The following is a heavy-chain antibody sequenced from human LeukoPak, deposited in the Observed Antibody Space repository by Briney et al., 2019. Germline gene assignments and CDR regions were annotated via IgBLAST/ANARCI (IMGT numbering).Heavy chain of an antibody. D-gene: IGHD3-22*01. CDR3: ARGIHYYDSSGYVTYFDY. CDR2: IGSGGDT. Sequence: GGSLRLSCAASGFTFSTYDMHWGRQATGKGLEWVSGIGSGGDTYHPGSVKGRFTISRENAKNCLYLQMNSLRAGDTAVYYCARGIHYYDSSGYVTYFDYWGQGTLVTVSS. CDR1: GFTFSTYD. V-gene: IGHV3-13*01. J-gene: IGHJ4*02.